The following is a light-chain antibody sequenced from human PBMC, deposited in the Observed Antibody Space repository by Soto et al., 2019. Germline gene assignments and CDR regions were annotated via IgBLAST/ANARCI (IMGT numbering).Light chain of an antibody. V-gene: IGKV1-6*01. CDR2: GAS. J-gene: IGKJ1*01. Sequence: ASQMTQSPSSLSASVGDRVPITCRASQCIRNDLAWYQQKPGKAPKLLIFGASNLQSGVPSRFSGSGSDTDFTLTISSLQPEDFETYYCLHDYNYPRTFGLGTKVEIE. CDR1: QCIRND. CDR3: LHDYNYPRT.